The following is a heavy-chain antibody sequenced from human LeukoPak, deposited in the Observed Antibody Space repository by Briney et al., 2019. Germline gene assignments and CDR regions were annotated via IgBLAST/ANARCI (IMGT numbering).Heavy chain of an antibody. D-gene: IGHD3-10*01. CDR3: ARGRLGGSGSYYNVLDY. J-gene: IGHJ4*02. Sequence: NPSETLSLTCTVSGGSISSYNWSLIRQPPGKGLEWIGYISYSGSTNYNPSLKSRVTISVDTSRNQFSLKLSSVTAADTAVYYCARGRLGGSGSYYNVLDYWGQGTLVTVSS. CDR1: GGSISSYN. V-gene: IGHV4-59*01. CDR2: ISYSGST.